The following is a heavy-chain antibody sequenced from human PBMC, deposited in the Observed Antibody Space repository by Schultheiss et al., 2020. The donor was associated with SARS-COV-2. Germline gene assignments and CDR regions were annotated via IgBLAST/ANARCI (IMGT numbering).Heavy chain of an antibody. D-gene: IGHD3-3*01. CDR2: IYYSGST. Sequence: SQTLSLTCTVSGGSISSYYWSWIRQPPGKGLEWIGYIYYSGSTNYNPSLKSRVTISVDTSKNQFSLKLSSVTAADTAVYHCAAYDFWSTYGMDVWGQGTTVTVSS. CDR3: AAYDFWSTYGMDV. CDR1: GGSISSYY. J-gene: IGHJ6*02. V-gene: IGHV4-59*01.